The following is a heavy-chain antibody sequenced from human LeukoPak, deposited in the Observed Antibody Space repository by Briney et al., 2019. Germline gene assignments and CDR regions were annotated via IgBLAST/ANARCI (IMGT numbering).Heavy chain of an antibody. D-gene: IGHD5-12*01. CDR3: VRDGGVSGYDLLDY. J-gene: IGHJ4*02. V-gene: IGHV3-7*01. CDR1: GFTFSNYW. CDR2: INQDGSKE. Sequence: PGGSQRLSCAASGFTFSNYWMTWVRQAPGKGLEWVAHINQDGSKEYYMDSVKARFTISRDNAKNSLSLQMNSLRAEDTAVYYCVRDGGVSGYDLLDYWGQGTLVTVSS.